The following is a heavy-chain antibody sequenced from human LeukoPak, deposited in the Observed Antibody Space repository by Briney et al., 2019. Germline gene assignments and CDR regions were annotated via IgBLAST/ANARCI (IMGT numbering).Heavy chain of an antibody. CDR2: ISYDGSNK. V-gene: IGHV3-30*01. D-gene: IGHD2-2*01. Sequence: GGSLRLSCAASGFTFSSYAMHWVRQAPGRGLEWVAVISYDGSNKYYADSVKGRFTISRDNPKNTLYLQMNSLRAEDTAVYYCAREKYCSSTSCYVFFDYWGQGTLVTVSS. CDR3: AREKYCSSTSCYVFFDY. CDR1: GFTFSSYA. J-gene: IGHJ4*02.